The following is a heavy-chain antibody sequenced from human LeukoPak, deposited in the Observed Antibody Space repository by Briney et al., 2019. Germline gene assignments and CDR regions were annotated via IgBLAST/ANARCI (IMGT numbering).Heavy chain of an antibody. CDR3: AKDTGRSSSSFDY. Sequence: PGGSLRLPCAASGFTFSSYAMSWVRQAPGKGLEWVSAISGSGGSTYYADSVKGRFTISRDNSKNTLYLQMNSLRAEDTAVYYCAKDTGRSSSSFDYWGQGTLVTVSS. V-gene: IGHV3-23*01. CDR1: GFTFSSYA. D-gene: IGHD6-6*01. CDR2: ISGSGGST. J-gene: IGHJ4*02.